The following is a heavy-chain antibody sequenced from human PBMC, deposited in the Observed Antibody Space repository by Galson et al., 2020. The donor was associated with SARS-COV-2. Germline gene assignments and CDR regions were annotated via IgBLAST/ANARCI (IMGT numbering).Heavy chain of an antibody. D-gene: IGHD3-10*01. Sequence: GGSLRLSCAVSGFTFSSYWMSWVRQAPGKGLEWVANIKQDGSEIYYVDSVKGRFTISRDNAKNSLYLQMNSLRAEDTAVYYCARDERTLRGIIITVDAFDTWGQGTVVTVSS. V-gene: IGHV3-7*01. CDR3: ARDERTLRGIIITVDAFDT. J-gene: IGHJ3*02. CDR1: GFTFSSYW. CDR2: IKQDGSEI.